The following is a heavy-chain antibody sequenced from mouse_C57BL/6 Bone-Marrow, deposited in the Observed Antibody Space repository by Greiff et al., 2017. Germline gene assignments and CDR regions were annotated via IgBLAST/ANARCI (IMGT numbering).Heavy chain of an antibody. J-gene: IGHJ3*01. CDR2: IYPGDGDT. Sequence: QVQLKQSGPELVKPGASVKISCKASGYAFSSSWMNWVKQRPGKGLEWIGRIYPGDGDTNYNGKFKGKATLTADKSSSTAYMQLSSLTSEDSAVYFCASRRRFAYWGQGTLVTVSA. CDR3: ASRRRFAY. V-gene: IGHV1-82*01. CDR1: GYAFSSSW.